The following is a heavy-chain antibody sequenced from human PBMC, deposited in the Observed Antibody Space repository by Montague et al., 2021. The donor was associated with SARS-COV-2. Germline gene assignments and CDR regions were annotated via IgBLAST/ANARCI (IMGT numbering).Heavy chain of an antibody. J-gene: IGHJ5*02. CDR3: ARGVSGSYYNGWFDP. V-gene: IGHV4-4*07. D-gene: IGHD3-10*01. CDR1: GEPISGFY. CDR2: IYTTGST. Sequence: SETLSLTCTVSGEPISGFYWNWIRQSAGEGLEWIGRIYTTGSTNYNPSLKSRVTMSVDTSKNQFSLKLTSVTAADTAVYYCARGVSGSYYNGWFDPWGQGTLVTVSS.